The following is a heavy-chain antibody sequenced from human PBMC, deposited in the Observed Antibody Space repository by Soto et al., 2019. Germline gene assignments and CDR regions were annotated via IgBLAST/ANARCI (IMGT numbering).Heavy chain of an antibody. D-gene: IGHD5-12*01. CDR2: IWYDGSNK. V-gene: IGHV3-33*01. Sequence: GGSLRLSCAASGFTFSSYGMHWVRQAPGKGLEWVAVIWYDGSNKYYADSVKGRFTISRDNSKNTLYLQMNSLRAEDTAVYYCARQDGYAQMGYYYYYMEVWGKGTTVTVSS. CDR3: ARQDGYAQMGYYYYYMEV. CDR1: GFTFSSYG. J-gene: IGHJ6*03.